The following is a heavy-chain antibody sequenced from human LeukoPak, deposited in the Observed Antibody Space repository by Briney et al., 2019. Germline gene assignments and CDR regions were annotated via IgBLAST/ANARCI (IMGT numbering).Heavy chain of an antibody. V-gene: IGHV1-8*03. CDR3: ARGLTDEETAY. J-gene: IGHJ4*02. D-gene: IGHD1-14*01. CDR2: MNPNSGNT. CDR1: GYTFTSYG. Sequence: GASVKVSCKASGYTFTSYGISWVRQATGQGLEWMGWMNPNSGNTGYAQKFQGRVTITRNTSISTAYMELSSLRSEDTAVYYCARGLTDEETAYWGQGTLVTVSS.